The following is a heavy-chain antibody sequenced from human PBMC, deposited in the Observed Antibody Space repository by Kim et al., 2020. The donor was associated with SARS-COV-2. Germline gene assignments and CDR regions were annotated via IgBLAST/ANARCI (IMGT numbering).Heavy chain of an antibody. Sequence: SQTLSLTCAISGDSVSSNSGAWNWIRQSPSRGLEWLGRTYYRSKWYNDYALSVNSRITINPDTSKNQFSLQLNAVIPEDTAVYYCTRDLGYHDFWSGYQGGAFDIWGQGTLVTVSS. CDR3: TRDLGYHDFWSGYQGGAFDI. CDR2: TYYRSKWYN. CDR1: GDSVSSNSGA. V-gene: IGHV6-1*01. D-gene: IGHD3-3*01. J-gene: IGHJ3*02.